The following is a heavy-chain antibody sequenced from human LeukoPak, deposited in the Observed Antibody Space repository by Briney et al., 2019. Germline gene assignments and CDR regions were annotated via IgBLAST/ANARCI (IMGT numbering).Heavy chain of an antibody. CDR1: GGSISSGGYY. J-gene: IGHJ3*02. CDR3: ARVKSSSWYSDAFDI. CDR2: IYYSGST. V-gene: IGHV4-31*03. Sequence: SETLSLTCTVSGGSISSGGYYWSWIRQHPGKGLEWIGYIYYSGSTYYNRSLKSRVTISVDTSKNQFSLKLSSVTAADTAVYYCARVKSSSWYSDAFDIWGQGTMVTVSS. D-gene: IGHD6-13*01.